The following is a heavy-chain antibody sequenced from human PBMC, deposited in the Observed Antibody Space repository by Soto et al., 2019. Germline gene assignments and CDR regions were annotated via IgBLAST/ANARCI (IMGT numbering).Heavy chain of an antibody. D-gene: IGHD3-10*01. Sequence: QVQLVESGGGVVQPGRSLRLSCAASGFTFSSHSIQWVRQAPGKGLEWVAVISYDGSIKYYADSVKGRFTISMDNAKNKAYLQMNSLRAEDTAVFYCAREWSTSGYLDYWGQGTLVIVSS. CDR2: ISYDGSIK. J-gene: IGHJ4*02. CDR1: GFTFSSHS. CDR3: AREWSTSGYLDY. V-gene: IGHV3-30-3*01.